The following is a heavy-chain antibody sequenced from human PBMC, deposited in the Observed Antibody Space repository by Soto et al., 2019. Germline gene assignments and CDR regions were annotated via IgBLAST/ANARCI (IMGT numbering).Heavy chain of an antibody. CDR1: GYTFTSYG. CDR2: ISAYNGNT. J-gene: IGHJ6*03. CDR3: ARSSSFHPVVPAAPPGYYYYMHV. D-gene: IGHD2-2*01. Sequence: ASVKVSCKASGYTFTSYGISWVRQAPGQGLEWMGWISAYNGNTNYAQKLQGRVTMTTDTSTSTAYMELRSLRSDDTAVYYCARSSSFHPVVPAAPPGYYYYMHVSGKATTVTVSS. V-gene: IGHV1-18*01.